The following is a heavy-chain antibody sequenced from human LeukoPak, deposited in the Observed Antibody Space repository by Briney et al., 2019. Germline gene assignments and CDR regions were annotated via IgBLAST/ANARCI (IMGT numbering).Heavy chain of an antibody. CDR2: ISADNGNT. J-gene: IGHJ4*02. CDR3: ARDPSNSSGWYVYFDY. Sequence: GASVKVSCKASGYTFTIYGISWVRQAPGQGLEWMGWISADNGNTKYAQKLQGRVTITTDTLTNTAYMELRSLRSDDRDVYYCARDPSNSSGWYVYFDYWGQGTLVTVSS. CDR1: GYTFTIYG. D-gene: IGHD6-19*01. V-gene: IGHV1-18*04.